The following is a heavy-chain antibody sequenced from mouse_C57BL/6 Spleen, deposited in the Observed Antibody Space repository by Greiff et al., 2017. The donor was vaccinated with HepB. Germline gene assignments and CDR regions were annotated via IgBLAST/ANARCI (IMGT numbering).Heavy chain of an antibody. V-gene: IGHV1-52*01. CDR2: IDPSDSET. CDR1: GYTFTSYW. CDR3: AREFYDGYYLDY. D-gene: IGHD2-3*01. J-gene: IGHJ2*01. Sequence: QVQLKQPGAELVRPGSSVKLSCKASGYTFTSYWMHWVKQRPIQGLEWIGNIDPSDSETHYNQKFKDKATLTVDKSSSTAYMQLSSLTSEDSAVYYCAREFYDGYYLDYWGQGTTLTVSS.